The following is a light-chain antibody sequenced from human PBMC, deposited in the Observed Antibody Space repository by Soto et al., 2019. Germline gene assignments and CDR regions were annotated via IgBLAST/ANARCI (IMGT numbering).Light chain of an antibody. V-gene: IGKV3-15*01. CDR1: QSVSSN. CDR3: QEDNNWPWT. J-gene: IGKJ1*01. CDR2: GAS. Sequence: EIVMTQSPATLSVSPGERATLSCRASQSVSSNLAWYQQKPGQAPRLLIYGASTRATSITARFSGSGSGTDFTLTISSLQSEDFAVYNWQEDNNWPWTFGQGTKVEVK.